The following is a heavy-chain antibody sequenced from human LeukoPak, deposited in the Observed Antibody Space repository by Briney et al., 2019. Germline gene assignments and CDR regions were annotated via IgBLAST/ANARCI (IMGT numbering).Heavy chain of an antibody. CDR1: GFTFSSYA. Sequence: GGSLRLSCAASGFTFSSYAMSWVRQAPGKGLEWVSAISGSGVSTYYADFVKGRFTISRDNSKNTLYLQMNSLRAEDTAVYYCAKRHYDFWSGYQNQMYYFDYWGQGTLVTVSS. J-gene: IGHJ4*02. CDR3: AKRHYDFWSGYQNQMYYFDY. CDR2: ISGSGVST. D-gene: IGHD3-3*01. V-gene: IGHV3-23*01.